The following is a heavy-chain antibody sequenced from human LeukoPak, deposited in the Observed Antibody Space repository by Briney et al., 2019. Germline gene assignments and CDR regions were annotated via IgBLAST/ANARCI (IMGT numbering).Heavy chain of an antibody. Sequence: SETLSVTCTVSGGSISSYYWSWIRQPPGKGLEWIGYIYYSGSTNYNPSLKSRVTISVDTSKNQFSLKLSSVTAADTAVYYCARGHPSDIEAAGTEWFDPWGQGTLVTVSS. CDR2: IYYSGST. CDR3: ARGHPSDIEAAGTEWFDP. V-gene: IGHV4-59*01. J-gene: IGHJ5*02. CDR1: GGSISSYY. D-gene: IGHD6-13*01.